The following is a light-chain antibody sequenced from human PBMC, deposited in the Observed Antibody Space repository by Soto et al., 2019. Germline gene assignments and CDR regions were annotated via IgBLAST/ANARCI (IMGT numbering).Light chain of an antibody. J-gene: IGKJ1*01. V-gene: IGKV3-20*01. CDR1: QSITSSY. CDR3: QHYGTSTRP. CDR2: GAS. Sequence: EVVLTQSPGTLSLSPGDTATLSCSATQSITSSYLAWYQQKPRQAPRLLIYGASSRATGIPDRFRDIGSGAAFTLTITGLEPEDFAVYYCQHYGTSTRPFGQGTKVEF.